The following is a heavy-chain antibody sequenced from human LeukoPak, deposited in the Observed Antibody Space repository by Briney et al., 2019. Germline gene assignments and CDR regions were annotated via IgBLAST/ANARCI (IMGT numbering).Heavy chain of an antibody. D-gene: IGHD5-24*01. CDR3: ARDFEMATTDY. CDR1: GFTFSSYA. CDR2: ISYDGSNK. V-gene: IGHV3-30-3*01. Sequence: GRSLRLSCAASGFTFSSYAMHWVRQAPSKGLEWVAVISYDGSNKYYADSVKGRFTISRDNSKNTLYLQMNSLRAEDTAVYYCARDFEMATTDYWGQGTLVTVSS. J-gene: IGHJ4*02.